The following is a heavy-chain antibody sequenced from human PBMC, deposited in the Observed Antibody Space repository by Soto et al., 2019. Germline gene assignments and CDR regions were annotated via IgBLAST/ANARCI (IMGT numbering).Heavy chain of an antibody. CDR3: ARAEQWLVVYFDY. CDR1: GFTFSSYI. J-gene: IGHJ4*02. CDR2: ISSSSSYI. D-gene: IGHD6-19*01. Sequence: GGSLRLSCAASGFTFSSYIMNWVRQAPGKGLEWVSSISSSSSYIYYADSVKGRFTISRDNAKNSLYLQMNSLRAEDTAVYYCARAEQWLVVYFDYWGQGTLVTVSS. V-gene: IGHV3-21*01.